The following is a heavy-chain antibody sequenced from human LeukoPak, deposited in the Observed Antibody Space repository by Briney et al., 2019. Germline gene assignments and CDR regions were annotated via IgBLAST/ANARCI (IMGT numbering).Heavy chain of an antibody. D-gene: IGHD5-18*01. J-gene: IGHJ4*02. CDR2: IIPIFGTV. CDR3: AREGGTAVVSYFDY. V-gene: IGHV1-69*05. Sequence: SVEVSCKASGGTSSNYAINWVRQAPGQGLEWMGGIIPIFGTVNYAQKFQGRVTITTDESTSTAYMELSSLRSEDTAVYYCAREGGTAVVSYFDYWGQGTLVIVSS. CDR1: GGTSSNYA.